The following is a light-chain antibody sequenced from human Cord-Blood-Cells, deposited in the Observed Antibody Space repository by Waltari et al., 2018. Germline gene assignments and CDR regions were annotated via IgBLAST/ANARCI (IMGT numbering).Light chain of an antibody. CDR3: AAWDDSLSGRV. CDR2: RNN. V-gene: IGLV1-47*01. CDR1: ISNIGSNY. J-gene: IGLJ3*02. Sequence: VLIQPPSASGTPGQRVSSSCSGRISNIGSNYVSWYQQLPGTAPKLLIYRNNQRPSGVPDRFSGSKSGTSASLAISGLRSEDEADYYCAAWDDSLSGRVFGGGTKLTVL.